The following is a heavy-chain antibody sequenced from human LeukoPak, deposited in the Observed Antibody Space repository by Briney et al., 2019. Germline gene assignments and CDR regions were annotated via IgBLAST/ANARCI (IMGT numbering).Heavy chain of an antibody. V-gene: IGHV4-61*02. J-gene: IGHJ4*02. CDR2: IYTTGST. D-gene: IGHD2-2*03. Sequence: SETLSLTCTVFGGSISSGSYYWSWIRQPAGKGLEWIGRIYTTGSTNYNPSLKSRVTMSVDTSKNQFSLKLSSVTAADTAVYYCARDQAWIIDYWGQGTLVTVSS. CDR3: ARDQAWIIDY. CDR1: GGSISSGSYY.